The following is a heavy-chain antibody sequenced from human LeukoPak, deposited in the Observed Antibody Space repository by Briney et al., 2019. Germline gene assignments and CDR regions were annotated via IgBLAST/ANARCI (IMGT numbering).Heavy chain of an antibody. Sequence: SETLSLTCTVSGGSISRSNYYWGWIRQPPGKGLEWIANIYYSGTTYYNPSLKSRVTISVDTSKNQFSLKLSSLTAADTAVYFCARMYYYDYSGFDYWGQGTLVTVSS. CDR1: GGSISRSNYY. J-gene: IGHJ4*02. CDR3: ARMYYYDYSGFDY. CDR2: IYYSGTT. V-gene: IGHV4-39*07. D-gene: IGHD3-22*01.